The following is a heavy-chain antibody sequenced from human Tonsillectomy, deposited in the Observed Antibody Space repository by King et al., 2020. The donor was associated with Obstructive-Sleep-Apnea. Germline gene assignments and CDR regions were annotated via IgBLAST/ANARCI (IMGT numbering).Heavy chain of an antibody. CDR2: IYYSGST. CDR3: ARHTTVPYYFDY. V-gene: IGHV4-59*08. CDR1: GGSISTYY. D-gene: IGHD4-17*01. Sequence: VQLQESGPGLVKPSETLSLTCTVSGGSISTYYWSWFRQPPGKGLEWIGYIYYSGSTNYNPSLKSRVTISVDTSKNPVSLKLNSVTAADTAVYYCARHTTVPYYFDYWGQGTLVTVSS. J-gene: IGHJ4*02.